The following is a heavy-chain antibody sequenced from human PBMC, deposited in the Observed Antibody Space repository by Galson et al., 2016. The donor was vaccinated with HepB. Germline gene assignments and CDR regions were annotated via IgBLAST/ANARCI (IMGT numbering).Heavy chain of an antibody. D-gene: IGHD1-26*01. CDR1: GFTFTSYA. CDR3: VQGSTAPAV. J-gene: IGHJ6*04. Sequence: SLRLSCAASGFTFTSYAMSWVRQAPEKGLEVVSSISRSGDSTDYADSVKGRFTISRDSSKNTLSLQMNSLRAEDTAVYYCVQGSTAPAVWGKGTTVTVSS. CDR2: ISRSGDST. V-gene: IGHV3-23*01.